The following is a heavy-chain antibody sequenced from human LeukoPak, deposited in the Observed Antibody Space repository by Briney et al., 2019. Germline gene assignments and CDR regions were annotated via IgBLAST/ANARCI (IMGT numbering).Heavy chain of an antibody. CDR2: ISSSGSTI. V-gene: IGHV3-48*03. J-gene: IGHJ6*03. Sequence: GGSLRLSCAASGFTFSSYEMNWVRQAPGKGLESVSYISSSGSTIYYADSVKGRFTISRDNAKNSLYLQMNSLRAEDTAVYYCARDSRGYSYGYSYYYYYMDVWGKGTTVTVSS. CDR1: GFTFSSYE. CDR3: ARDSRGYSYGYSYYYYYMDV. D-gene: IGHD5-18*01.